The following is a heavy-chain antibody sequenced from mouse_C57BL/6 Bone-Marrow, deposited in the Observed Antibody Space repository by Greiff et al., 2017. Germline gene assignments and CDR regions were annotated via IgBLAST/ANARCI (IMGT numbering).Heavy chain of an antibody. J-gene: IGHJ3*01. V-gene: IGHV1-64*01. D-gene: IGHD1-1*02. Sequence: VQLQQPGAELVKPGASVKLSCKASGYTFTSYWMHWVKQRPGHGLEWIGMIHPSRGSTNYNEKFKSKATLTVDQSSSTAYMQLSSLRTEGSAVYYCARTEYSGGRGWGQGTLVTVSA. CDR2: IHPSRGST. CDR1: GYTFTSYW. CDR3: ARTEYSGGRG.